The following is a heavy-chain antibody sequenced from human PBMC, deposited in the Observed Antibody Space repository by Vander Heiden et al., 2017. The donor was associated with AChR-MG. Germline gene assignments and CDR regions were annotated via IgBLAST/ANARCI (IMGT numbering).Heavy chain of an antibody. J-gene: IGHJ4*02. V-gene: IGHV3-30*18. CDR3: AKDIRPYASGSFENAWT. Sequence: VQLLESGGGVVQPGWSLSLSCAACGFTFLAFGMPWVRQAPGKGPGWVAVISYEGSHQFYADSWKGRFTISRDKSKNTLYLQIYSRRAEDTAMYYCAKDIRPYASGSFENAWTWGQGTLVTVSS. D-gene: IGHD3-10*01. CDR2: ISYEGSHQ. CDR1: GFTFLAFG.